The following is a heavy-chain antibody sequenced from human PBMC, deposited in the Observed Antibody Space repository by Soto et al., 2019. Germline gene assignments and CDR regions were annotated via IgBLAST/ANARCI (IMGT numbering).Heavy chain of an antibody. V-gene: IGHV1-18*01. CDR1: GYTFTSYG. CDR2: ISAYNGNT. J-gene: IGHJ5*02. D-gene: IGHD6-13*01. CDR3: ARTIAAAGTGRGWFDP. Sequence: QVQLVQSGAEVKKPGASVKVSCKASGYTFTSYGISWVRQAPGQGLEWMGWISAYNGNTNYAQKLQGRVTMTTDTSTRTADMELRSLRSDDTAVYYCARTIAAAGTGRGWFDPWGQGTLVTVSS.